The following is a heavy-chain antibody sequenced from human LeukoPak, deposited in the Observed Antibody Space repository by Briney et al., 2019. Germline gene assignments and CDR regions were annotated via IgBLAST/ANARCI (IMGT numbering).Heavy chain of an antibody. CDR2: IYHSGCT. V-gene: IGHV4-38-2*02. J-gene: IGHJ5*02. CDR1: GYSISSGYY. D-gene: IGHD3-3*01. CDR3: ARVAPQTYYDFWSGYPYLNWFDP. Sequence: SETLSLTCTVSGYSISSGYYWGWIRQPPGKGLEWIGSIYHSGCTYYNPSLKSRVTISVDTSKNQFSLKLSSVTAADTAVYYCARVAPQTYYDFWSGYPYLNWFDPWGQGTLVTVSS.